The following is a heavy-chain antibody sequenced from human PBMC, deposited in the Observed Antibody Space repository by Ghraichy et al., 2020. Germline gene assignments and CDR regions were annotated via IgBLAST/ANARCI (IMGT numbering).Heavy chain of an antibody. D-gene: IGHD2-8*01. Sequence: ASVKVSCKTSGYTFTSYDINWVRQATGQGLEWKGWMNPNSGNTGYAQKFQGRVTMTKNASISIAYMELSSLRSEDAAIYYCARPRDCTNGVCYPDFDYWGQGTLVTVSS. CDR1: GYTFTSYD. CDR3: ARPRDCTNGVCYPDFDY. CDR2: MNPNSGNT. V-gene: IGHV1-8*01. J-gene: IGHJ4*02.